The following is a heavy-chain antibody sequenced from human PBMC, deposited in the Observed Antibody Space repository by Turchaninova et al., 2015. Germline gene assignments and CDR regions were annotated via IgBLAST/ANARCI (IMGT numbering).Heavy chain of an antibody. CDR2: IYYSGST. J-gene: IGHJ5*02. D-gene: IGHD6-6*01. CDR1: AASTSSSSYY. V-gene: IGHV4-39*01. CDR3: ARLCKQLGYNWFDP. Sequence: QLQLQESGPGLVKPSATLSPTCTVSAASTSSSSYYWGWIRQPPGKGLEWIGIIYYSGSTYYTPSLKSRVTISVDTSKNQFSLKLSSVTAADTAVYYCARLCKQLGYNWFDPWGQGTLVTVSS.